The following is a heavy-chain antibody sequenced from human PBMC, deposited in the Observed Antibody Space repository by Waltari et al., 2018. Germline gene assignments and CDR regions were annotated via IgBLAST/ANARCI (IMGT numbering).Heavy chain of an antibody. CDR3: ARDDRSIAALQY. D-gene: IGHD6-6*01. CDR1: GFDLDNYG. CDR2: IWFDGTTT. V-gene: IGHV3-33*01. J-gene: IGHJ4*02. Sequence: QVQLVESGGGVVKPGRSLRLSCAAYGFDLDNYGMHWVRQAPGKGLEWVAIIWFDGTTTYYAESVKGRFTISRDSSRNTVYLQMNSLRAEDTAVYYCARDDRSIAALQYWGQGTLVTVSS.